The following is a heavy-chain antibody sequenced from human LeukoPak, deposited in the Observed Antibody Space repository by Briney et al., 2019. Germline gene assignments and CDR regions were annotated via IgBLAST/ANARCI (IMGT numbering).Heavy chain of an antibody. J-gene: IGHJ4*02. Sequence: PGGSLRLSCAASRFSFSSYGMHWVRQAPGKGLEWVSSISSSSSYIYYADSVKGRFTISRDNAKNSLYLQMNSLRAEDTAVYYCARATSGSQFFDYWGQGTLVTVSS. V-gene: IGHV3-21*01. CDR2: ISSSSSYI. CDR1: RFSFSSYG. CDR3: ARATSGSQFFDY. D-gene: IGHD1-26*01.